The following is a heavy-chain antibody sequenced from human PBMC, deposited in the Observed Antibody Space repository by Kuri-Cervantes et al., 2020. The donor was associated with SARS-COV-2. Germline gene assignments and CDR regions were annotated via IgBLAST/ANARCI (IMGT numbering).Heavy chain of an antibody. CDR3: AAWIHSGSYDY. V-gene: IGHV1-46*01. CDR2: INPSGGST. D-gene: IGHD1-26*01. J-gene: IGHJ4*02. CDR1: GYTFTSYY. Sequence: ASVKVSCKASGYTFTSYYMHWVRQAPGQGLEWMGIINPSGGSTSYAQKFQGRVTITRDMSTSTAYMELSSLRSEDTAVYYCAAWIHSGSYDYWGQGTLVTVSS.